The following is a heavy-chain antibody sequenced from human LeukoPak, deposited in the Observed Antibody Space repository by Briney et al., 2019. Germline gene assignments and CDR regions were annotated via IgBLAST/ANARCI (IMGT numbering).Heavy chain of an antibody. Sequence: GGSLRLSCGVSGFNFNTYNMNWVRQAPGKGLEWVSTISSSSSYMYYADSVRGRFTISRDNAKSSLYLQMNSLRAEDTAVYYCAKAEVITMVRGVTYFDYWGQGTLVTVSS. D-gene: IGHD3-10*01. CDR3: AKAEVITMVRGVTYFDY. CDR2: ISSSSSYM. CDR1: GFNFNTYN. V-gene: IGHV3-21*01. J-gene: IGHJ4*02.